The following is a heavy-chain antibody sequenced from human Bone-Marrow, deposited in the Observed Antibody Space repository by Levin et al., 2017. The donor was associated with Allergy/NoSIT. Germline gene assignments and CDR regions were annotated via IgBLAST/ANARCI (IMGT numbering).Heavy chain of an antibody. Sequence: QLGESLKISCAASGFTFSDHYMDWVRQAPGKGLEWVGRSRNKAKSYTIEYAASVKGRFTILRDDSKNSLYLQMNSLKAEDTAIYYCTRPARMGMAEDYWGQGTLVTVSS. V-gene: IGHV3-72*01. D-gene: IGHD5-24*01. CDR2: SRNKAKSYTI. J-gene: IGHJ4*02. CDR1: GFTFSDHY. CDR3: TRPARMGMAEDY.